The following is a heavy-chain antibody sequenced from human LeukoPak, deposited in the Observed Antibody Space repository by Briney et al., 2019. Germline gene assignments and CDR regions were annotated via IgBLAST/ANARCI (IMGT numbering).Heavy chain of an antibody. Sequence: ASVKVSCKASGYSFSSYYMHWVRQAPGQGLEWMGIINPSGDSTTYAQKFQGRVTMTRDTSTRTVYMELSSLRSDDTAVYYCARENDYDNNWFDPWGQGTLVTVSS. V-gene: IGHV1-46*01. CDR1: GYSFSSYY. CDR3: ARENDYDNNWFDP. J-gene: IGHJ5*02. D-gene: IGHD4-17*01. CDR2: INPSGDST.